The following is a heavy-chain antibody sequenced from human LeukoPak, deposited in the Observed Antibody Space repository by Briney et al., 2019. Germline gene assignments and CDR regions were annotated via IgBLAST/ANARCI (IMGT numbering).Heavy chain of an antibody. D-gene: IGHD6-13*01. V-gene: IGHV3-7*01. Sequence: GGSLRLSCAASGFSFSSYWMTWVRQAPGKGLEWVANIRHDGTEKYYVDSMKGRFTVSRDNTKNSLYLQMSSLRAEDTAVYYCATRSSHTSSWYVYLFWDYWGQGALVTVSS. CDR2: IRHDGTEK. CDR3: ATRSSHTSSWYVYLFWDY. CDR1: GFSFSSYW. J-gene: IGHJ4*02.